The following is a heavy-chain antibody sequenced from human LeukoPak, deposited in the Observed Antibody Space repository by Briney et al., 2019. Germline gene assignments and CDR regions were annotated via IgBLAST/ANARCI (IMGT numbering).Heavy chain of an antibody. J-gene: IGHJ4*02. V-gene: IGHV3-21*01. Sequence: PGGSLTLSCAASGFIFSRYTINWVRQAPGKGLEWVSSISSTSTYIYYADSVKGRFTISRDNAKKSLYLQMNSLRADDTAVYYCTRDEDEELVRDYWGQGTLVTVSS. D-gene: IGHD6-13*01. CDR2: ISSTSTYI. CDR3: TRDEDEELVRDY. CDR1: GFIFSRYT.